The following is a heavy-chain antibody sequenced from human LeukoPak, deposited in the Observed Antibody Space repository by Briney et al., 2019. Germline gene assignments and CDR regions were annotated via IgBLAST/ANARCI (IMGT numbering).Heavy chain of an antibody. V-gene: IGHV3-23*01. D-gene: IGHD2-8*02. J-gene: IGHJ4*02. CDR1: GFTFSTFA. CDR2: IFPSGGEI. Sequence: GGSLRLSCAASGFTFSTFAMIWLRQPRGKGLEWVSSIFPSGGEIHYADSVRGRFTISRDNSKSTLSLQMNSLRAEDTAIYYCATYRQVLLPFESWGQGTLVTVSS. CDR3: ATYRQVLLPFES.